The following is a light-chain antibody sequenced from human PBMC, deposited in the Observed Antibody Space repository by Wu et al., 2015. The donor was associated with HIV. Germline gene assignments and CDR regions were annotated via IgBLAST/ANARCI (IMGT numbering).Light chain of an antibody. CDR2: GAS. V-gene: IGKV3-15*01. J-gene: IGKJ1*01. CDR1: QSVSSN. CDR3: QHYDNWRLT. Sequence: RVMTQSPATLSVSPGERATLSCRASQSVSSNLAWYQQKPGQAPRLLIYGASTRATGIPARFSGSGSGTEFTLTISSLLSEDFAVYYCQHYDNWRLTFGQGTKVELK.